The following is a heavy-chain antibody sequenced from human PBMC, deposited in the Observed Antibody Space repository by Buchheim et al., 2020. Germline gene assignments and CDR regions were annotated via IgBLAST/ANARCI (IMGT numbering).Heavy chain of an antibody. CDR1: GLTFSHYG. V-gene: IGHV3-33*01. D-gene: IGHD2-15*01. CDR2: IWYDGSNK. J-gene: IGHJ4*01. Sequence: QVQLVESGGGVVQPGRSLRLSCAASGLTFSHYGMHWVRQAPGKGLEWVAFIWYDGSNKYYSDSVKGRFTISRDDSRNTVHLEMNSLRAEDTAVYYCARDKSGGSTRSGSFDYWGHGAL. CDR3: ARDKSGGSTRSGSFDY.